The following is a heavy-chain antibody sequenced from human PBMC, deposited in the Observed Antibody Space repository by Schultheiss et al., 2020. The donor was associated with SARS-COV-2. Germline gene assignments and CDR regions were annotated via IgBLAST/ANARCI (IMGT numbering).Heavy chain of an antibody. CDR1: GFTFSNYA. V-gene: IGHV3-23*01. Sequence: GGSLRLSCAASGFTFSNYAMSWVRQAPGKGLEWVSSISSSSSYIYYADSVKGRFTISRDNSMNTLYLQMNSLRFEDTAIYYCAKGSGGSCYSGLQHWGQGTLVTVSS. CDR2: ISSSSSYI. CDR3: AKGSGGSCYSGLQH. D-gene: IGHD2-15*01. J-gene: IGHJ1*01.